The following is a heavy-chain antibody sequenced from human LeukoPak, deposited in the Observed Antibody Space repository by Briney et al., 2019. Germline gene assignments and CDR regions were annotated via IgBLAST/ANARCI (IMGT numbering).Heavy chain of an antibody. Sequence: SESLSLTCTVSGGSVSSFSIYWGWIPQPTGKGLQWIRYFYYSESTNYNPSLKSRVIISVDTSKNQFSLKLSSVTAADTAVYYCARDFRVPAAAYCYFDLWGRGTLVTVSS. CDR2: FYYSEST. D-gene: IGHD2-2*01. CDR3: ARDFRVPAAAYCYFDL. V-gene: IGHV4-61*01. J-gene: IGHJ2*01. CDR1: GGSVSSFSIY.